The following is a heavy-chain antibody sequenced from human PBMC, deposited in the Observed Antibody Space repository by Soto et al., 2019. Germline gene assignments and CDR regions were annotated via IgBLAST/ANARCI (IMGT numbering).Heavy chain of an antibody. CDR2: ISAYNGNT. Sequence: ASVNVSCKASGYTFTSYGISWVRQAPGQGLEWMGWISAYNGNTNYAQKLQGRVTMTTDTSTSTAYMELRSLRSDDTAVYYCARDLGYCSSTSCHAAYGMDVWGQGTTVTVSS. CDR3: ARDLGYCSSTSCHAAYGMDV. V-gene: IGHV1-18*01. D-gene: IGHD2-2*01. CDR1: GYTFTSYG. J-gene: IGHJ6*02.